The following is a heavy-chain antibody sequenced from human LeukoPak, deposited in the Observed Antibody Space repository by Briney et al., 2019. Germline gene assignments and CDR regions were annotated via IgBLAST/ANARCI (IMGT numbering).Heavy chain of an antibody. J-gene: IGHJ4*02. CDR2: IYYSGST. V-gene: IGHV4-31*03. Sequence: SETLSLTCTVSGGSISSGGYYWSWIRQHPGEGLEWIGYIYYSGSTYYNPSLKSRVTISVDTSKNQFSLKLSSVTAADTAVYYCARVGIVATIAQYYFDYWGQGTLVTVSS. CDR3: ARVGIVATIAQYYFDY. CDR1: GGSISSGGYY. D-gene: IGHD5-12*01.